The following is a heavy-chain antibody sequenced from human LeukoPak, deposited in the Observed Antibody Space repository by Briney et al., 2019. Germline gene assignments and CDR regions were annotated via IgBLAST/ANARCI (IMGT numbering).Heavy chain of an antibody. CDR1: GGSISSYY. J-gene: IGHJ6*03. V-gene: IGHV4-4*07. D-gene: IGHD1/OR15-1a*01. CDR2: IYTSGST. Sequence: SETLSLTCTVSGGSISSYYWSWIRQPAGKGLEWIGRIYTSGSTNYNPSLKSRVTMSVDTSKNQFSLKLSSVTAADTAVYYCARGRTAIGRYHYYYMDVWGKGTTVTVSS. CDR3: ARGRTAIGRYHYYYMDV.